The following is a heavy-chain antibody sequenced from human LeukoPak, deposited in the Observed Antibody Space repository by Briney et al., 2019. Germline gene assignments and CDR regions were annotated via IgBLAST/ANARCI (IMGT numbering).Heavy chain of an antibody. J-gene: IGHJ4*02. Sequence: GGSLRLSCAASGFTFSSYAMSWVRQAPGKGLEWVAFIRYDGSNKYYADSVKGRFTISRDNSKNSLYLQMNSLRAEDTALYYCAKDKARQGYYFDYWGQGTLVTVSS. CDR3: AKDKARQGYYFDY. CDR1: GFTFSSYA. CDR2: IRYDGSNK. V-gene: IGHV3-30*02.